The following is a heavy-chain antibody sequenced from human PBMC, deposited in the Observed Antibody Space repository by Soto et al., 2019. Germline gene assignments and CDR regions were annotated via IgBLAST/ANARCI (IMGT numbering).Heavy chain of an antibody. Sequence: GGSLRLTCAASGFTFNNYGMTWVRQAPGKGLEWVSSISSSGGSTYNADSVKGRFTISRDNSKNTLFLQMNSLIADDTDVYYWEKAAQGDLSSLDYGGQGTPVPVTP. J-gene: IGHJ4*02. CDR1: GFTFNNYG. D-gene: IGHD2-21*02. CDR2: ISSSGGST. CDR3: EKAAQGDLSSLDY. V-gene: IGHV3-23*01.